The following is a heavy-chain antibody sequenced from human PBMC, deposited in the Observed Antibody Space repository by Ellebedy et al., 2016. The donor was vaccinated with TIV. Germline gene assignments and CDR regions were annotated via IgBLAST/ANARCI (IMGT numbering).Heavy chain of an antibody. CDR2: IYHSGST. V-gene: IGHV4-39*07. Sequence: GSLRLXXTVSGGSISSSSYYWGWIRQPPGKGLEWIGSIYHSGSTNYNPSLKSRVTISVDTSKNQFSLKLSSVTAADTAVYYCARVDYYYMDVWGKGTTVTVSS. CDR3: ARVDYYYMDV. J-gene: IGHJ6*03. CDR1: GGSISSSSYY.